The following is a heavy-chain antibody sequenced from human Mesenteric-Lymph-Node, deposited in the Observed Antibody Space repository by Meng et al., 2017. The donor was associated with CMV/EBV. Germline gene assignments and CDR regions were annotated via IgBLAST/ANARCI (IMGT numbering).Heavy chain of an antibody. Sequence: GESLKISCAASGFTFHTYSMNWVRQAPGKGLEWVSSISSSSSYIYFADSVKGRFIISRDNSKNTVYLQMNSLRAEDTAVYYCAKDQVYTSSAVWAMDVWGQGTTVTVSS. V-gene: IGHV3-21*01. CDR1: GFTFHTYS. D-gene: IGHD6-13*01. CDR3: AKDQVYTSSAVWAMDV. J-gene: IGHJ6*02. CDR2: ISSSSSYI.